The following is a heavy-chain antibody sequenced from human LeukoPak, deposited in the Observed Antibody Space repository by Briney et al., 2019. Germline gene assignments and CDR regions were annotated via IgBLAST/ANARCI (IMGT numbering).Heavy chain of an antibody. D-gene: IGHD3-10*01. V-gene: IGHV1-24*01. CDR2: FDPEDGET. J-gene: IGHJ4*02. Sequence: ASVKVSCKVSGYTLTELSMHLVRQAPGKGLEWMGGFDPEDGETIYAQKFQGRVTMTEDTSTDTAYMELSSLRSEDTAVYYCATDPLWFGESDLDYWGQGTLVTVSS. CDR1: GYTLTELS. CDR3: ATDPLWFGESDLDY.